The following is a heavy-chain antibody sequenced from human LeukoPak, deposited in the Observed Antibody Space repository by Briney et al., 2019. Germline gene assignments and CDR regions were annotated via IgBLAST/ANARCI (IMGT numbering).Heavy chain of an antibody. CDR3: ASFDSYGYYYYGMDV. Sequence: GGSLRLSCAASGFTFSSYGMHWVRQAPGKGLEWVAVIWYDGSNKYYADSVKGRFTISRDNAKNSLYLQMNSLRAEDTAVYYCASFDSYGYYYYGMDVWGQGTTVTVSS. J-gene: IGHJ6*02. CDR1: GFTFSSYG. V-gene: IGHV3-33*03. D-gene: IGHD5-18*01. CDR2: IWYDGSNK.